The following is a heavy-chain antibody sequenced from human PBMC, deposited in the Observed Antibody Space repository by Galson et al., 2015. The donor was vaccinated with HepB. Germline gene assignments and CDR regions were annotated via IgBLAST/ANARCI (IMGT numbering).Heavy chain of an antibody. Sequence: SLRLSCAASGFTFGHYYMSWIRQAPGKGLQWVAYVSATGTYTNYADSVKGRFTVSRDNTKNSLHLQMDSLRAEDTAVYYCVREAYCGGDCYFFDSWGQGTLVTVSS. J-gene: IGHJ4*02. CDR2: VSATGTYT. V-gene: IGHV3-11*05. CDR1: GFTFGHYY. CDR3: VREAYCGGDCYFFDS. D-gene: IGHD2-21*01.